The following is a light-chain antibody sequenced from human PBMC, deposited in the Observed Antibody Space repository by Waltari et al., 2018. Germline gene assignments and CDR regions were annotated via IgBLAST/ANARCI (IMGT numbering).Light chain of an antibody. CDR1: QGISSY. Sequence: DIQLTQSPSLLSASVGDRVTITCRASQGISSYLAWYQHNPGKAPKLLIYDASTLRSGVPSRFSGSGSGTEFTLTISSLQPEDFATYYCQKHDSYPLTFGGGTKVEIK. CDR3: QKHDSYPLT. CDR2: DAS. V-gene: IGKV1-9*01. J-gene: IGKJ4*01.